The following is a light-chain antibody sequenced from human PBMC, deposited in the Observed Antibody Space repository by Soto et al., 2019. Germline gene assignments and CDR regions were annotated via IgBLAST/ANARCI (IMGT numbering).Light chain of an antibody. J-gene: IGLJ2*01. Sequence: QSVLTQPPSVSGAPGQRVTISCTGSSSNIGAGYDVHWYQQLPGTAPKLLIYGNINRPSGVPDRFSGSKSGTSGSLAITGLQAEDEADYYCQSYDSSLSGSLFGGGTKLTVL. CDR1: SSNIGAGYD. CDR3: QSYDSSLSGSL. V-gene: IGLV1-40*01. CDR2: GNI.